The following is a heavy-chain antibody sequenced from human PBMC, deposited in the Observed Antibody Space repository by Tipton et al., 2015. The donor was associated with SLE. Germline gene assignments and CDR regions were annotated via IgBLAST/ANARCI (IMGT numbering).Heavy chain of an antibody. D-gene: IGHD1/OR15-1a*01. CDR2: LSGGGGST. Sequence: SLRLSCATSGFTFSSFALRWVRPARGRGLEWVSALSGGGGSTYYADYVKGRFSISIDKSKKTLFLQMNSLRVDDTATYYCAKFEKTTDFYLDSWGQGTLVSVSS. V-gene: IGHV3-23*01. CDR1: GFTFSSFA. J-gene: IGHJ4*02. CDR3: AKFEKTTDFYLDS.